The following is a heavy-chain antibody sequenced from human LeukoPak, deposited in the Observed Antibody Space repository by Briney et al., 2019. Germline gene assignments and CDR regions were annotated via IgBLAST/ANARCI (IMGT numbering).Heavy chain of an antibody. CDR1: GFYFIGYY. D-gene: IGHD3-10*01. CDR3: ATDPGHSGMDY. CDR2: INLQSGGT. Sequence: GASVKVSCKTSGFYFIGYYMHWVRQAPGQGLDWMGWINLQSGGTKYAQKFQDRVTMTSDTSISTADMDLSRLRSDDTTVYYCATDPGHSGMDYWGQGSLVTVSS. V-gene: IGHV1-2*02. J-gene: IGHJ4*02.